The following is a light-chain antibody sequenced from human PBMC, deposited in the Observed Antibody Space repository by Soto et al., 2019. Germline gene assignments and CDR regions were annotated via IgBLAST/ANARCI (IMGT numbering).Light chain of an antibody. J-gene: IGKJ5*01. CDR1: QTISSW. CDR3: MQALQTSIT. Sequence: DIQMTQSPSTLSGSVGDRVTITCRASQTISSWLAWYQQKPGKAPKLLIYLGSNRSSGVPDRFSGSGSGTDFTLKISRVEAEDVGVYYCMQALQTSITFGQGTRLEIK. V-gene: IGKV1-5*03. CDR2: LGS.